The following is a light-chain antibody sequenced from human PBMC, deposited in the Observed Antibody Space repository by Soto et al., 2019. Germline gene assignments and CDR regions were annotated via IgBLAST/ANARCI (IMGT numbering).Light chain of an antibody. Sequence: QPVLTQPRSGSAAPGQKVTISCSGSSSNIGNNYVFWYQQLPGTAPKLLIYDNDKRPSGIPDRFSGSKSGTSATLGITGLQTGDEADYYCATWDRSLSVGVFGGGTKVTV. CDR1: SSNIGNNY. J-gene: IGLJ2*01. CDR3: ATWDRSLSVGV. CDR2: DND. V-gene: IGLV1-51*01.